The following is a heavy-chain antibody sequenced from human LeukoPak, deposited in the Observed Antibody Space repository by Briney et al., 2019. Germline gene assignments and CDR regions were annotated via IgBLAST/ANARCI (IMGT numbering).Heavy chain of an antibody. D-gene: IGHD3-10*01. CDR1: GGSISSGGYY. Sequence: SETLSLTCTVSGGSISSGGYYWSWIRQHPGKGLEWIGYIYYSGTTYYNPSLKSRVTISVDTSKNQFSLKLSSVTAADTAVYYCAAFYGSGLQRFDPWGQGTLVTVSS. CDR2: IYYSGTT. V-gene: IGHV4-31*03. CDR3: AAFYGSGLQRFDP. J-gene: IGHJ5*02.